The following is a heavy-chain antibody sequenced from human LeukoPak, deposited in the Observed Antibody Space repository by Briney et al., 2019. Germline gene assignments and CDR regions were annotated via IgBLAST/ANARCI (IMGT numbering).Heavy chain of an antibody. CDR3: ARDSSGWYAGSFDY. J-gene: IGHJ4*02. D-gene: IGHD6-19*01. CDR1: GFTFSSYA. CDR2: ISYDGSNK. V-gene: IGHV3-30*04. Sequence: GRSLRLSCAASGFTFSSYAMHWVRQAPGKGLKWVAVISYDGSNKYYADSVKGRFTISRDNSKNTLYLQMNSLRAEDTAVYYCARDSSGWYAGSFDYWGQGTLVTVSS.